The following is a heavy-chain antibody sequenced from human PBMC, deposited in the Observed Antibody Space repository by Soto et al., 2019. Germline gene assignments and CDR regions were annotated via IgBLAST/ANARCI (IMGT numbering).Heavy chain of an antibody. J-gene: IGHJ2*01. V-gene: IGHV1-69*02. Sequence: QVQLVHSGAEVKKPGSSVKVSCKASGGTFSSYTISWVRQAPGQVLEWMGRIIPILGIADYAQKFQGRVTITADKSTSQAHMKLRTLRSEETALYYCARHLGTGYCSGGSCYPDHWHFDLWGRGTLVTVSS. CDR2: IIPILGIA. D-gene: IGHD2-15*01. CDR1: GGTFSSYT. CDR3: ARHLGTGYCSGGSCYPDHWHFDL.